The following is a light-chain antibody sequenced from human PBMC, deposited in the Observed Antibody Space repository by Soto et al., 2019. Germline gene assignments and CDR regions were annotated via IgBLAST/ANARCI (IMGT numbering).Light chain of an antibody. J-gene: IGKJ5*01. CDR3: QQYGSLPIT. CDR1: QSVSSSY. Sequence: EIVLTQSPGTLSLSPEERATLSCRASQSVSSSYLAWYQQKPGQAPRLIIYGASSRATGIPDRFSGSGSGTDFTLTISRVAPEDFAVYYCQQYGSLPITFGQGTRLEIK. V-gene: IGKV3-20*01. CDR2: GAS.